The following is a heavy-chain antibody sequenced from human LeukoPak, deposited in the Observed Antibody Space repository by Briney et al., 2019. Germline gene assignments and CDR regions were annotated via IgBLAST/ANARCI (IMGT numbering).Heavy chain of an antibody. CDR2: MNPNSGNT. CDR1: GYTFTSYD. D-gene: IGHD6-13*01. V-gene: IGHV1-8*01. J-gene: IGHJ3*02. CDR3: ARMYSSSWTQYAFDI. Sequence: GASVKVSCKASGYTFTSYDINWVRQATRQGLEWMGWMNPNSGNTGYAQKFQGRVTMTRNTSISTAYMELSSLRSEDTAVYYCARMYSSSWTQYAFDIWGQGTMVTVSS.